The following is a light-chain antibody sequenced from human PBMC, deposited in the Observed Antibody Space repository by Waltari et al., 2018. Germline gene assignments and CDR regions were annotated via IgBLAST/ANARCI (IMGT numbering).Light chain of an antibody. Sequence: DIQLTQSPSSLSASEGDRVTITCRASQNIRSYLNWYQQSPRKAPNLLIYGASNLQSGIPSMFSGSGYGTAFSLTISSLQPEDFTTYYCQQGYTAPLTFGGGTKLEIK. CDR2: GAS. V-gene: IGKV1-39*01. CDR3: QQGYTAPLT. CDR1: QNIRSY. J-gene: IGKJ4*01.